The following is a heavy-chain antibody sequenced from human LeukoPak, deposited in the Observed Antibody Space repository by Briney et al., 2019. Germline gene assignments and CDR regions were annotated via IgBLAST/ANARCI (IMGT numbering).Heavy chain of an antibody. CDR2: ISSSSSYI. CDR1: GFTFSSYS. D-gene: IGHD6-13*01. V-gene: IGHV3-21*01. J-gene: IGHJ4*02. Sequence: GSLRLSCAASGFTFSSYSMNWVRQAPGKGLEWVSSISSSSSYIYYADSVKGRFTISRDNAKNSLYLQMNSLRAEDTAVYYCASGYSSSWATFDYWGQGTLVTVSS. CDR3: ASGYSSSWATFDY.